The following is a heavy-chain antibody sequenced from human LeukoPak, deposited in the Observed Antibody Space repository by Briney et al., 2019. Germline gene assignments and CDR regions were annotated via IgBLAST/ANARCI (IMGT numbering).Heavy chain of an antibody. CDR3: ARDLFYDSSGYYAFDS. V-gene: IGHV3-74*01. CDR1: GFTFSTYW. D-gene: IGHD3-22*01. Sequence: GGSLRLSCAASGFTFSTYWMHWVRQAPGKGLVWVSRTNSDGSSTVYADPVKGRFTISRDNAKNTLYLQMNSLRAEDTAVYYCARDLFYDSSGYYAFDSWGQGTLVTVSS. CDR2: TNSDGSST. J-gene: IGHJ4*02.